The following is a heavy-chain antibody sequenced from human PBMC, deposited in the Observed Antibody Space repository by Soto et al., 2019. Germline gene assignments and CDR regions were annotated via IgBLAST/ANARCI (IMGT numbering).Heavy chain of an antibody. Sequence: SETPSLTCAVSGGSISSGGYSWSWIRQPPGKGLEWIGYIYHSGSTYYNPSLKSRVTISVDRSKTQFSLKLDSVTAADTAVYYCARGMTTVTTLDYWGQGTLVTVSS. CDR2: IYHSGST. J-gene: IGHJ4*01. D-gene: IGHD4-17*01. V-gene: IGHV4-30-2*01. CDR1: GGSISSGGYS. CDR3: ARGMTTVTTLDY.